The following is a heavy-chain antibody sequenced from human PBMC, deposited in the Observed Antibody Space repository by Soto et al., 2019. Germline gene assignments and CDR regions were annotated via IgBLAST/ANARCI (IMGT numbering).Heavy chain of an antibody. Sequence: SETLSLTCTVSGGSISSGGYYWSWIRQHPGKGLEWIGYIYYSGSTYYNPSLKSRVTISVDTSKNQFSLKLSSVTAAGTAVYYCARDKLLVGAKSLSYYYYGMDVWGQGTTVTVSS. CDR3: ARDKLLVGAKSLSYYYYGMDV. J-gene: IGHJ6*02. CDR1: GGSISSGGYY. V-gene: IGHV4-31*03. D-gene: IGHD1-26*01. CDR2: IYYSGST.